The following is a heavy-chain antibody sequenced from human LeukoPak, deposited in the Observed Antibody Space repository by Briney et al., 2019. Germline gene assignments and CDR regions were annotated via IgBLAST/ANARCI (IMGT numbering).Heavy chain of an antibody. V-gene: IGHV1-8*01. J-gene: IGHJ4*02. D-gene: IGHD6-6*01. CDR1: GYTFTSYD. CDR2: MNPNSGNT. Sequence: GASVKVSCKASGYTFTSYDINWVRQATGQGLEWMGWMNPNSGNTGYARKFQGRVTMTRNTSISTAYMELSSLRSEDTAVYYCARVRIAARQNYFDYWGQGTLVTVSS. CDR3: ARVRIAARQNYFDY.